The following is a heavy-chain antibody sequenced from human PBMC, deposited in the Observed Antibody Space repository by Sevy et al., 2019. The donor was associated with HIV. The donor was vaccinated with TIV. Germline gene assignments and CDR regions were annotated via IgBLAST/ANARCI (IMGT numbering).Heavy chain of an antibody. CDR2: ISAYNGNT. V-gene: IGHV1-18*04. CDR3: ARSPYYYYYMDV. J-gene: IGHJ6*03. CDR1: GYTFTSYG. Sequence: ASVKVSCKASGYTFTSYGISWVRQAPGQGLEWMGWISAYNGNTNYAQKLQGRVTMTTDTSTSTAYMELRSLRSDDTAVYDCARSPYYYYYMDVWGKGTTVTVSS.